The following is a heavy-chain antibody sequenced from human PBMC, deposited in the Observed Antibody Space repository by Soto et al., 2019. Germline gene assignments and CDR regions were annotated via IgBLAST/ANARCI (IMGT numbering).Heavy chain of an antibody. CDR3: ARRRRKYSSSPFDY. Sequence: XETLSLTCAFYGGSFSGYYWSWIRQPPGKGLEWIGEINHSVSTNCNPSLKSRVTISVDTSKNQFSLKLSSVTAADTAVYYCARRRRKYSSSPFDYWGQGTLVTVPS. CDR1: GGSFSGYY. CDR2: INHSVST. V-gene: IGHV4-34*01. D-gene: IGHD6-6*01. J-gene: IGHJ4*02.